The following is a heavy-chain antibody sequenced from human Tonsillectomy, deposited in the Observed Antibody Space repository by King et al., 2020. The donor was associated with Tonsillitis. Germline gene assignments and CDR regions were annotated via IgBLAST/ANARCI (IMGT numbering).Heavy chain of an antibody. D-gene: IGHD3-22*01. V-gene: IGHV2-5*02. CDR1: GFSLSTSGVG. CDR2: IYWDDDK. J-gene: IGHJ4*02. CDR3: AHRGYYDSSGYYPYFDY. Sequence: TLKESGPTLVKPTQTLTLTCTFSGFSLSTSGVGVGWIRQPPGKALEWLALIYWDDDKRYSPSLKSRLTITKDTSKNQVVLTMTNMDPVDTATYYCAHRGYYDSSGYYPYFDYWGQGTLVTVSS.